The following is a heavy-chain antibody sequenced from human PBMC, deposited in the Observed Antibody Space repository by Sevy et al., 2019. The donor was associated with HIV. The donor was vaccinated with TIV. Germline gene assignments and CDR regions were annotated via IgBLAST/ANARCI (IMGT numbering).Heavy chain of an antibody. J-gene: IGHJ4*02. CDR1: GFAFSSYW. V-gene: IGHV3-7*01. Sequence: GGSLTLSCAASGFAFSSYWMTWVRQAPGKRLEWVANIKQDGSEKYYVDSVKGRFTISRDNAKTSLYMQRNSLRAECTAVNYWARDPQRYFDYWGQGTLVTVSS. CDR3: ARDPQRYFDY. CDR2: IKQDGSEK.